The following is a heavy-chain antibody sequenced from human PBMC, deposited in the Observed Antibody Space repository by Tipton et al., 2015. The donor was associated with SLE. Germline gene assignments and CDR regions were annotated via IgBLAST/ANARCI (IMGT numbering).Heavy chain of an antibody. V-gene: IGHV5-51*03. Sequence: QLVQSGPEAKKPGESLKISCKGSGYSFTSYWIGWVRQMPGKGLEWMGIIYPGDSDTRYSPSVQGQVTISADKSISTAYLQWSSLKASNPAMYYFAIPWGQQFEYFLHWCQGTLVTVSS. J-gene: IGHJ1*01. D-gene: IGHD6-13*01. CDR3: AIPWGQQFEYFLH. CDR2: IYPGDSDT. CDR1: GYSFTSYW.